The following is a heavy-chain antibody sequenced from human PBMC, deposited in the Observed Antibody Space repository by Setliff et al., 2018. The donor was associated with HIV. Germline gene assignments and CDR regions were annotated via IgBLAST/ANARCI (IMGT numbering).Heavy chain of an antibody. J-gene: IGHJ5*01. D-gene: IGHD2-21*02. CDR1: GGSIRTGAYY. CDR2: IYYDGRT. Sequence: ETLSLTCTVSGGSIRTGAYYWGWIRQPPGKGLEWIGSIYYDGRTFYKPSLKSRVTLSLDTSKNQFSLELTSVTAADTAVYYCARHDCGGDCSINWFDPWGQGTTVTVSS. V-gene: IGHV4-39*01. CDR3: ARHDCGGDCSINWFDP.